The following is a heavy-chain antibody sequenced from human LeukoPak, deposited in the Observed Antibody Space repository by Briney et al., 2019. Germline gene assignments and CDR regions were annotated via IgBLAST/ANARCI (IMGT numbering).Heavy chain of an antibody. Sequence: SETLSLTCTVSGGSISGYYWSWIRQPPGKGLEWIGYVFYTGTTNYNPSLKSRVTISVDTSKNQFSLKLSFVSAADTAVYFCARGYSYEDYWGQGTLVTVSS. CDR2: VFYTGTT. CDR3: ARGYSYEDY. D-gene: IGHD5-18*01. CDR1: GGSISGYY. V-gene: IGHV4-59*01. J-gene: IGHJ4*02.